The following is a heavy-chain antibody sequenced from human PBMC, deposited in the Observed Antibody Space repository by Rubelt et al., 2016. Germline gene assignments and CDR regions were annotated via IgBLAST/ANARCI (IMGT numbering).Heavy chain of an antibody. CDR1: GGSFSGYY. Sequence: QVQLQQWGAGLLKPSETLSLTCDVYGGSFSGYYWTWIRQPPGKGLEWIGESNVSGSTNYNPSLKSRVTMSIDTSKNQFSLKLSSVTAADTAVDYCAIGRDGDRMGCWGQGTLVTVSS. J-gene: IGHJ4*02. CDR3: AIGRDGDRMGC. D-gene: IGHD4-17*01. CDR2: SNVSGST. V-gene: IGHV4-34*01.